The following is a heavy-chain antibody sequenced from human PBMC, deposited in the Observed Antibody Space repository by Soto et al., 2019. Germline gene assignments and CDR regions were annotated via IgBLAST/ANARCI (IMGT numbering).Heavy chain of an antibody. J-gene: IGHJ4*02. D-gene: IGHD3-10*01. Sequence: PSETLSLTCAVYGGSFSGYYWSWIRQPPGKGLEWIGEINHSGSTNYNPSLKSRVTISVDTSKNQFSLKLSSVTAADTAVYYCARYRGLNGSGSYAYFDYPGQGTLVTVSS. CDR1: GGSFSGYY. CDR3: ARYRGLNGSGSYAYFDY. V-gene: IGHV4-34*01. CDR2: INHSGST.